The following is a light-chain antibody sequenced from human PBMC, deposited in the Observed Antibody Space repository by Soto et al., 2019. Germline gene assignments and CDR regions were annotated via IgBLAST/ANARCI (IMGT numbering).Light chain of an antibody. V-gene: IGKV3-20*01. CDR1: QSVSSSY. CDR2: GAS. J-gene: IGKJ1*01. Sequence: EIVFTQSPGALPLAPGGRARLXWRASQSVSSSYLAWYQQKPGQAPRLLTYGASSRATGIPDRFSGSGSGTDFTLTFSRLEPEDFAVYYCQQYGSSRTFGEGTKVDIK. CDR3: QQYGSSRT.